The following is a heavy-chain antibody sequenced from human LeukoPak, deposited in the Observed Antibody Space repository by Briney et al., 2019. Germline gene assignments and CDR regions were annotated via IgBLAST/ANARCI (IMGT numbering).Heavy chain of an antibody. CDR1: GGSLSSGGYS. CDR3: ARDGVDDWYFDL. CDR2: IYHSGST. V-gene: IGHV4-30-2*01. Sequence: SQTLSLTCAVSGGSLSSGGYSWSWIRQPPGTGLEWIGYIYHSGSTYYNPSLKSRVTISVDRSKDQFSLKLSSVTAADTAVCYCARDGVDDWYFDLWGRGTLVTVSS. D-gene: IGHD3-3*01. J-gene: IGHJ2*01.